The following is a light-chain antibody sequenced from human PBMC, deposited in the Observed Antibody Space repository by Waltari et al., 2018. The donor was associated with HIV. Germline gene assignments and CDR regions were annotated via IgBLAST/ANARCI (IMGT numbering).Light chain of an antibody. CDR1: SSHIGAGYD. V-gene: IGLV1-40*01. CDR3: QSYDISLSAYV. J-gene: IGLJ1*01. Sequence: QSVLTQPPSVSGAPGQRVTISCTGSSSHIGAGYDVHWYQQLPGTAPRVLLYANINRPSGVPDRVSGSKSGTSASLAITGLQAEDEADYYCQSYDISLSAYVFGTGTKVTVV. CDR2: ANI.